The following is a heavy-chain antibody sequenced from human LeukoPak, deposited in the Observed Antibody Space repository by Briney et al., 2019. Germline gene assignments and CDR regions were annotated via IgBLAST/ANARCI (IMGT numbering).Heavy chain of an antibody. CDR1: DTSINTYY. J-gene: IGHJ4*02. V-gene: IGHV4-4*07. D-gene: IGHD3-10*01. CDR3: AKVAKYYYGPETYFFFEH. Sequence: SETLSLTCTVSDTSINTYYWSWLRQPAGKGLEWIGHIYATGTTNYNPSLNSRVTMSIDTSKNQFSLNLRSVTAADTAVYYCAKVAKYYYGPETYFFFEHWGQGTLVTVSS. CDR2: IYATGTT.